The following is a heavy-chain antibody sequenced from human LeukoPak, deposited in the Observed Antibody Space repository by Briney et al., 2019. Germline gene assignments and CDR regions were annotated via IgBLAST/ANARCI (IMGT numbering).Heavy chain of an antibody. D-gene: IGHD4-23*01. CDR2: IYYSGST. Sequence: SETLSLTCTVSGGSISSYYWSWIRQPPGKGLEWIGYIYYSGSTNYNPSLKSRVTISVDTSKNQFSLKLSSVTAADAAVYYCARAAVTTVVTSPFDYWGQGTLVTVSS. J-gene: IGHJ4*02. V-gene: IGHV4-59*12. CDR1: GGSISSYY. CDR3: ARAAVTTVVTSPFDY.